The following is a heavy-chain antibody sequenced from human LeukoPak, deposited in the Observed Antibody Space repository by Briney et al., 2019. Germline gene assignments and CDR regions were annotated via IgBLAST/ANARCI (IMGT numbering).Heavy chain of an antibody. CDR1: GDTFTNYD. CDR2: MSPSSGHT. Sequence: ASVKVSCEASGDTFTNYDINWVRQATGQGLEWMGWMSPSSGHTGYAQKFQGRVTMTRSTSISTAYMELSSLRSEDTAVYYCARGPPNWGFDYWGQGTQVTVSS. D-gene: IGHD7-27*01. CDR3: ARGPPNWGFDY. V-gene: IGHV1-8*01. J-gene: IGHJ4*02.